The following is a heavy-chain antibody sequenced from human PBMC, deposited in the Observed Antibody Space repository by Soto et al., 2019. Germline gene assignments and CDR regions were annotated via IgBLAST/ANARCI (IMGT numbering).Heavy chain of an antibody. V-gene: IGHV3-23*04. CDR1: GFPFSSDG. CDR2: IDGSGSST. Sequence: EVQLVESGGGLVQPGGSLRLSCAASGFPFSSDGMAWVRQAPGKGLEWVSSIDGSGSSTYYADSVKGRITMSRDNSKSTLLLQMSSVRDEDTCVYYGPGILWLGKRDGLDIGGQGTMLTVSS. J-gene: IGHJ3*02. CDR3: PGILWLGKRDGLDI. D-gene: IGHD5-12*01.